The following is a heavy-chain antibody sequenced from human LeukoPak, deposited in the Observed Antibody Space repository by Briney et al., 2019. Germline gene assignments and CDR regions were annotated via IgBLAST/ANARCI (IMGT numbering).Heavy chain of an antibody. J-gene: IGHJ6*03. CDR3: ARDRDYGDYRPPPYYYYMDV. V-gene: IGHV1-2*02. D-gene: IGHD4-17*01. CDR2: INPNSGGT. CDR1: GYTFTGYY. Sequence: RASVKLSCNASGYTFTGYYMHWGRQAPGQALEWMGWINPNSGGTNYAQKFQGRVTMTRDTSISTAFMELRRLRSDDTAVYYCARDRDYGDYRPPPYYYYMDVWGKGTTVTVSS.